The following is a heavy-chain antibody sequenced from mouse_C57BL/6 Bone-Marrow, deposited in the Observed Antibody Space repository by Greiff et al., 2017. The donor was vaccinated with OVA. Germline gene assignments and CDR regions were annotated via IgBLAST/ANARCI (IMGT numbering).Heavy chain of an antibody. V-gene: IGHV1-18*01. Sequence: VQLKQSGPELVKPGASVKIPCKASGYTFTDYNMDWVKQSHGKSLEWIGDINPNNGGTIYNQKFKGKATLTVDKSSSTAYMELRSLTSEDTAVYYCARRDSNYDAWFAYWGQGTLVTVSA. CDR1: GYTFTDYN. CDR2: INPNNGGT. CDR3: ARRDSNYDAWFAY. J-gene: IGHJ3*01. D-gene: IGHD2-5*01.